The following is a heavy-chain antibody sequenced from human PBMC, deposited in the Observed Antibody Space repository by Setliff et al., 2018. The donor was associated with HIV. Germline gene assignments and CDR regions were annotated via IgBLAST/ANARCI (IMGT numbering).Heavy chain of an antibody. V-gene: IGHV4-39*01. D-gene: IGHD2-2*01. J-gene: IGHJ4*02. CDR2: IYYAGTT. CDR1: GASISYSIYY. Sequence: SETLSLTCTVSGASISYSIYYWAWIRLPPGKGLEWLGHIYYAGTTFYNPSLGGRLAMSVDPSKNRFSLTLVSVTAADTAIYYCARLGVPAAQAEDFDSWGQGTLVTVSS. CDR3: ARLGVPAAQAEDFDS.